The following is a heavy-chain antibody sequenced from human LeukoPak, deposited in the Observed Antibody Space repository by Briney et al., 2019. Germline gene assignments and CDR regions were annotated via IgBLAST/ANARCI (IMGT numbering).Heavy chain of an antibody. Sequence: GASVKVSCKASGGTFSSYAISWVRQAPGQGLEWMGGIIPIFGTANYAQKFQGRVTITADKSTSTAYMELSSLRSEDTAVYYCARLPLAAAGPNYYYYYYMDVWGKGTTVTVSS. CDR2: IIPIFGTA. D-gene: IGHD6-13*01. CDR3: ARLPLAAAGPNYYYYYYMDV. V-gene: IGHV1-69*06. J-gene: IGHJ6*03. CDR1: GGTFSSYA.